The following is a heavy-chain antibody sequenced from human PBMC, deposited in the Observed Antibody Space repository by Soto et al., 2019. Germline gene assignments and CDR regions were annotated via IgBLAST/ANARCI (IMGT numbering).Heavy chain of an antibody. J-gene: IGHJ6*02. CDR2: ISPYDDNT. CDR1: GYSFNSYG. V-gene: IGHV1-18*01. D-gene: IGHD3-22*01. Sequence: QVQLVQSGSEVKKPGASVKVSCKASGYSFNSYGISWVRQAPGQGLEWLGWISPYDDNTKYAQSLQGRVTMTTDTSTRTAYMELRSLRSDDTAVYYCARGGYYDSSGSRNYHYYGMDAWGHGTTVTVS. CDR3: ARGGYYDSSGSRNYHYYGMDA.